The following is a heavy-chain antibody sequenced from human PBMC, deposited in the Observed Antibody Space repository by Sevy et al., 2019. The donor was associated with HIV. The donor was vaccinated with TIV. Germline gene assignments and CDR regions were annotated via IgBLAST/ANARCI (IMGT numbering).Heavy chain of an antibody. D-gene: IGHD3-3*01. V-gene: IGHV3-23*01. Sequence: GGSLRLSCAASGFTFSSYAMSWVRQAPGKGLEWVSGISGSGGSTYYADSVKGRFTISRDNSKNTLYLQMNSLRAEDTAVYYCAKAYTIFGVVITFDYWGQGTLVTVSS. CDR3: AKAYTIFGVVITFDY. CDR2: ISGSGGST. CDR1: GFTFSSYA. J-gene: IGHJ4*02.